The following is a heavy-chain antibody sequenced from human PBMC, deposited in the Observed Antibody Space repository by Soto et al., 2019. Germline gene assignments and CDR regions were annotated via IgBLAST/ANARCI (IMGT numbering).Heavy chain of an antibody. CDR3: ARDRSLDLWSGSWFDP. D-gene: IGHD3-3*01. CDR2: IFYTGST. V-gene: IGHV4-31*03. J-gene: IGHJ5*02. CDR1: GGSINSSDYY. Sequence: SETLSLTCTVSGGSINSSDYYWTWIRQHPEKGLEWIGYIFYTGSTYYNPSLRSRATMSVDTSNNQFSLRLTSVTAADTAVYYCARDRSLDLWSGSWFDPWGQGTLVTVSS.